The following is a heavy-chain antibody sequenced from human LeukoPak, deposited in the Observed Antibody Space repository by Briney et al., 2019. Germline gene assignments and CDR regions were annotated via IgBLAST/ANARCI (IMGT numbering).Heavy chain of an antibody. V-gene: IGHV1-69*05. CDR2: IIPIFGTA. J-gene: IGHJ4*02. D-gene: IGHD1-7*01. CDR1: GGTFTSYP. CDR3: ASSSNWNYIMAY. Sequence: ASVKVSCKASGGTFTSYPISWVRQAPGQGLEWMGGIIPIFGTANYAQKFQGRVTITTDESTSTAYMELSSLRSEDTAVYYCASSSNWNYIMAYWGQGILVTVSS.